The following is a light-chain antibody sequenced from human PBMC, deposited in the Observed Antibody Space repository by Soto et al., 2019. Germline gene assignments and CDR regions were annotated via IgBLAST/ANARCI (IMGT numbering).Light chain of an antibody. Sequence: QSVLTQPPSVSGSPGHSVAISCTGTSSDVGSYNRVSWYQQPPGSAPKLMIYDVSNRPSGVPDRFSGSKSGNAASLTISGLQAEDEADYYCSSYTSSNTYVFGNGTKVTVL. V-gene: IGLV2-18*02. J-gene: IGLJ1*01. CDR3: SSYTSSNTYV. CDR2: DVS. CDR1: SSDVGSYNR.